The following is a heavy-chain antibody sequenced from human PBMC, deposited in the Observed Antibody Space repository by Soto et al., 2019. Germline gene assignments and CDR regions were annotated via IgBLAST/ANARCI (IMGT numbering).Heavy chain of an antibody. J-gene: IGHJ6*02. CDR2: ISSGSTYI. CDR1: GFTFRRYN. V-gene: IGHV3-21*01. Sequence: GSLRLSCAASGFTFRRYNMNWVRQAPGKGLEWVSSISSGSTYIYYADSVKGRFTISRDNARNSLYLQMNSLRAEDTAVYYCAGERREDTVVVPAYYYYYGMDVWGQGTTVTVSS. CDR3: AGERREDTVVVPAYYYYYGMDV. D-gene: IGHD2-2*01.